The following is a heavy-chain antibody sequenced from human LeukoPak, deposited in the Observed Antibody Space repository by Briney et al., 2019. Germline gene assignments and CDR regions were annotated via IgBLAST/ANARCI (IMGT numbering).Heavy chain of an antibody. CDR2: IYSDNT. CDR1: GFTVSSNS. Sequence: PGGSLRLSCTVSGFTVSSNSMSWVRQAPGKGLEWVSFIYSDNTHYSDSVKGRFTISRDNSKNTLYLQMNSLRAEDTAVYYCAKDKSGSSWYITNPDYWGQGTLVTVSS. J-gene: IGHJ4*02. CDR3: AKDKSGSSWYITNPDY. V-gene: IGHV3-53*01. D-gene: IGHD6-13*01.